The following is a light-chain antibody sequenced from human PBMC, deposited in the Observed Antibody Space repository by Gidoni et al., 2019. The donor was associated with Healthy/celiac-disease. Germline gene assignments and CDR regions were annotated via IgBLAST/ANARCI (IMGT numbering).Light chain of an antibody. CDR3: QTWDSSTVV. CDR2: QYS. Sequence: SYELTQPPSMSVSPGQPASITCSGDRLGDKYASWYQQKAGQSPVLVIYQYSKRPSGIPERVSGSTSGNTATLTISGTQAMDEADYYCQTWDSSTVVFGGGTKLTAL. CDR1: RLGDKY. V-gene: IGLV3-1*01. J-gene: IGLJ2*01.